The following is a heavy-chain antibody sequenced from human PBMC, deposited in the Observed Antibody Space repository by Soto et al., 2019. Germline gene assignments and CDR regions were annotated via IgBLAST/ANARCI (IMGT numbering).Heavy chain of an antibody. CDR3: AKSLDNWNDGGYFDY. CDR2: ISGGGGDT. V-gene: IGHV3-23*01. CDR1: GGSISSSSYY. J-gene: IGHJ4*02. Sequence: ETLSLTCTVSGGSISSSSYYWGWVRQAPGKGLEWVSAISGGGGDTYYADSVKGRFTISRDNSKNTVYLQMNSLRADDTAVYYCAKSLDNWNDGGYFDYWGQGALVTVSS. D-gene: IGHD1-1*01.